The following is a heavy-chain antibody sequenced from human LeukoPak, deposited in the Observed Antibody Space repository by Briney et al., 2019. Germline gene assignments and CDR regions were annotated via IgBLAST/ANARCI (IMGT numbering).Heavy chain of an antibody. CDR2: IYYSGST. CDR1: GGSISSYY. Sequence: PSETLSLTCTVSGGSISSYYWSWIRQPPGKGLEWIGYIYYSGSTNYNPSLKSRVTISVDTSKNQFSLKLSSVTAADTAVYYCARGPRYSSSWYSNWFDPWGQGTLVTVSS. V-gene: IGHV4-59*01. D-gene: IGHD6-13*01. CDR3: ARGPRYSSSWYSNWFDP. J-gene: IGHJ5*02.